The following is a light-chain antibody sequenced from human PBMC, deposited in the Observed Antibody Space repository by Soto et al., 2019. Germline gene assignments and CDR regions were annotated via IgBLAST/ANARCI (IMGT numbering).Light chain of an antibody. V-gene: IGKV1-12*02. CDR1: QGINNW. Sequence: DIQMTQSPSSVSASVGDRVTITCRASQGINNWLAWYQEKPGKAPKLMIYAASNLQSGVPSRFSGSGSGTDFTLTISSLQPEDFATYYLQQANSFPSTFGQGTQLEIK. CDR2: AAS. J-gene: IGKJ2*01. CDR3: QQANSFPST.